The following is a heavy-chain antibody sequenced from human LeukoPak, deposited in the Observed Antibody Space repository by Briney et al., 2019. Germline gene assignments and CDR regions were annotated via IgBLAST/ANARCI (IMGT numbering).Heavy chain of an antibody. V-gene: IGHV4-59*08. CDR2: IYYSGST. CDR1: GGSISSYY. Sequence: SSEILSLTCTVSGGSISSYYWSWIRQPPGKGLEWIGYIYYSGSTNYNPSLKSRVTISVDTSKNQFSPKLNSVTAADTAVYYCARHSPSGWNHFDYWGQGTPVTVSS. CDR3: ARHSPSGWNHFDY. J-gene: IGHJ4*02. D-gene: IGHD6-19*01.